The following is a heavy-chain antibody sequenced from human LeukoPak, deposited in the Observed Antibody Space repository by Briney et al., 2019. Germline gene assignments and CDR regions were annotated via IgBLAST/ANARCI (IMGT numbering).Heavy chain of an antibody. V-gene: IGHV1-46*01. J-gene: IGHJ4*02. Sequence: ASVKVSCKASGYTFTSYYMHWVRQAPGQGLEWMGIINPSGGSTSYAQKFQGRVTMTRDTSTSTVHMELSSLRSEDTAVYYCARGHSSGWYSTNYYFDYWGQGTLVTVSS. D-gene: IGHD6-19*01. CDR2: INPSGGST. CDR1: GYTFTSYY. CDR3: ARGHSSGWYSTNYYFDY.